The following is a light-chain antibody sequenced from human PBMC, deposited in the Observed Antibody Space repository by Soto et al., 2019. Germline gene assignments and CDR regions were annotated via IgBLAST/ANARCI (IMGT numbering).Light chain of an antibody. CDR1: QAINNN. Sequence: ETVMTQSPVTLSVSPGEGATLSCRASQAINNNLAWYQQKRGQAPRLLIYGASRRATGVPARFSGSGSGIEFTLTISSLQSEDFAVYYCLHYNNGPRFGQGTKVDVK. J-gene: IGKJ1*01. CDR2: GAS. V-gene: IGKV3-15*01. CDR3: LHYNNGPR.